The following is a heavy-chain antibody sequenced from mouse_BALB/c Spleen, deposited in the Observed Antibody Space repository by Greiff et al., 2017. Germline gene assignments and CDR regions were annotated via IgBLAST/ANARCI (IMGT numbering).Heavy chain of an antibody. V-gene: IGHV7-3*02. Sequence: EVKLMESGGGLVQPGGSLRLSCATSGFTFTDYYMSWVRQPPGKALEWLGFIRNKANGYTTEYSASVKGRFTISRDNSQSILYLQMNTLRAEDSATYYCARDTFYGKGYAMDYWGQGTSVTVSS. J-gene: IGHJ4*01. CDR3: ARDTFYGKGYAMDY. CDR2: IRNKANGYTT. CDR1: GFTFTDYY. D-gene: IGHD2-10*01.